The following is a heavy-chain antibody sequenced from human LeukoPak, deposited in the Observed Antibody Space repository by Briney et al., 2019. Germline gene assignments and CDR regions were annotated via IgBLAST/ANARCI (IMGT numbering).Heavy chain of an antibody. CDR3: ARYESYDYVWGL. D-gene: IGHD3-16*01. Sequence: SETLSLTCTVSGGSISSSSYYWGWIRQPPGKGLEWIGSIYYSGSTYYNPSLKSRVAISVDTSKNQFSLKLSSVTAADTAVYYCARYESYDYVWGLWGQGTLVTVSS. V-gene: IGHV4-39*07. CDR1: GGSISSSSYY. CDR2: IYYSGST. J-gene: IGHJ4*02.